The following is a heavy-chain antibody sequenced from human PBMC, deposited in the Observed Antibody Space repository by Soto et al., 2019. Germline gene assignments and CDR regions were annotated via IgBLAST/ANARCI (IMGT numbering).Heavy chain of an antibody. CDR2: IKQDGSEK. V-gene: IGHV3-7*03. J-gene: IGHJ4*02. D-gene: IGHD3-10*01. CDR1: GFTFSSYW. Sequence: GGSLRLSCAASGFTFSSYWMSWVRQAPGKGLEWVANIKQDGSEKYYVDSVKGRFTISRDNAKNSLYLQMISLRAEDTAVYYCARDEFRMAADPVYFDYWGQGTLVTVSS. CDR3: ARDEFRMAADPVYFDY.